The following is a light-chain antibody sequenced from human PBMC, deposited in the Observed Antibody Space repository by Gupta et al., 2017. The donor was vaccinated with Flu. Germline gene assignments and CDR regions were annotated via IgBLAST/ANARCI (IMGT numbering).Light chain of an antibody. CDR3: YSADSTGYNWV. J-gene: IGLJ3*02. CDR1: AVVNKF. V-gene: IGLV3-10*01. Sequence: GQTTMITCSGDAVVNKFIYWYHPNSDQAPVLLIYEDYQRPSAIPERFIGSTSGTMATLTISGAQVEEEADYYCYSADSTGYNWVFGGGTKLTVL. CDR2: EDY.